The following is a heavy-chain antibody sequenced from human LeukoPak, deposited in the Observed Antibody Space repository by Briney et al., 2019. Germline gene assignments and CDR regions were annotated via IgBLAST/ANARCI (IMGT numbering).Heavy chain of an antibody. V-gene: IGHV1-18*01. J-gene: IGHJ4*02. Sequence: GASVKVSCKASGYTFTSYGISWVRQAPGQGLEWVGWISAYNGNTNYAQKLQGRVTMTTDTSTSTAYMELRSLRSEDTAVYYCARDYYDSSGYYYLLLYYFDYWGQGTLVTVSS. CDR3: ARDYYDSSGYYYLLLYYFDY. D-gene: IGHD3-22*01. CDR2: ISAYNGNT. CDR1: GYTFTSYG.